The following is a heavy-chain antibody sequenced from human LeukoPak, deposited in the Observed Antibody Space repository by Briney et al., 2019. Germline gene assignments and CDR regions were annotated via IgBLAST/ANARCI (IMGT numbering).Heavy chain of an antibody. CDR2: IYYSGST. Sequence: SETLSLTCTVSGGSISSSSYYWGWIRQPPGKGLEWIGSIYYSGSTYYNPSLKSRVTISVDTSKNQFSLKLSSVTAADTAVYYCARVGGALWFGNDYYYYYMDVWGKGTTVTVSS. V-gene: IGHV4-39*07. CDR3: ARVGGALWFGNDYYYYYMDV. CDR1: GGSISSSSYY. J-gene: IGHJ6*03. D-gene: IGHD3-10*01.